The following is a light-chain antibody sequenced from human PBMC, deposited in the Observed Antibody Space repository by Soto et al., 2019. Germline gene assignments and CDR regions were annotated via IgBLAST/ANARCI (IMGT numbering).Light chain of an antibody. V-gene: IGLV1-47*01. CDR2: RNN. CDR1: SSNIGSNY. J-gene: IGLJ3*02. Sequence: QSVLTQSPSASGTPGQRVTISCSGSSSNIGSNYVYWYQQPPGTAPKLLIFRNNQRPSGVPDRFSGSKSGTSASLAISGLRSEDEADYYCAAWDDSLSGVLFGGGTKLTVL. CDR3: AAWDDSLSGVL.